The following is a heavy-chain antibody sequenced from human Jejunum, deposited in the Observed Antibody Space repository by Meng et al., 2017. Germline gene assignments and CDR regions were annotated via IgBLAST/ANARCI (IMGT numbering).Heavy chain of an antibody. D-gene: IGHD3-10*01. Sequence: GGSLRLSCVASGFTFSNYAMSWVRQAPVKGLEWVSAISGRGGSTYYTDSVKGRFTISRDNSKNTLYLQMNSLRPDDTAVYYCAKDRGDTWRTASRFDPWGQGTLVTVSS. CDR1: GFTFSNYA. CDR3: AKDRGDTWRTASRFDP. CDR2: ISGRGGST. V-gene: IGHV3-23*01. J-gene: IGHJ5*02.